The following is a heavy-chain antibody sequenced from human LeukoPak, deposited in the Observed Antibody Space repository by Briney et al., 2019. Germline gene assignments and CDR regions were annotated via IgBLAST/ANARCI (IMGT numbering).Heavy chain of an antibody. CDR1: GFTFDDYA. V-gene: IGHV3-9*01. D-gene: IGHD2/OR15-2a*01. CDR3: AKDISTLYGMDV. Sequence: PGGSLRLSCAASGFTFDDYAMHWVRQAPGKGLEWVSGISWNSGSIGYADSVKGRFTISRDNAKNSLYLQMNSLRAEDTALYYCAKDISTLYGMDVWGQGTTVTVSS. CDR2: ISWNSGSI. J-gene: IGHJ6*02.